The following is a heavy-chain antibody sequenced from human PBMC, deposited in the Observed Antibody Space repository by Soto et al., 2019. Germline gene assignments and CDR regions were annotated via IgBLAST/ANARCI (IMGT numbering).Heavy chain of an antibody. CDR3: TKGGAVKLPRYNWFDP. CDR2: ISVSGTYT. CDR1: GFNFISYA. D-gene: IGHD4-17*01. J-gene: IGHJ5*02. Sequence: PWGSLRLSCATSGFNFISYAINFFRQSPCRGLEWVSGISVSGTYTYYRDSVKGRFTISRDNSKSTMFLQMNSLRAEDTAVYYCTKGGAVKLPRYNWFDPWGPGILVTVSS. V-gene: IGHV3-23*01.